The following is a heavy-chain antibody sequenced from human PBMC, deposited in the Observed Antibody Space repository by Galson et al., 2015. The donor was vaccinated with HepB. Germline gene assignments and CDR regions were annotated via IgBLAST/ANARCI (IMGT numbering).Heavy chain of an antibody. CDR1: GPTFTSNY. J-gene: IGHJ3*02. V-gene: IGHV1-69*13. D-gene: IGHD3-16*01. CDR2: ITPIFRAT. Sequence: SVKVSCKADGPTFTSNYIHWLRQVPGQGPEWMGGITPIFRATKYAHKFQDRVIISADESTNTAYLELLSLTSADTAMYFCANSKRGSSSLVAFDIWGPGTMIVVSS. CDR3: ANSKRGSSSLVAFDI.